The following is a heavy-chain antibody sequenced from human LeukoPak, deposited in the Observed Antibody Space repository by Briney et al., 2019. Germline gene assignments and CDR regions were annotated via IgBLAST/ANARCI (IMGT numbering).Heavy chain of an antibody. D-gene: IGHD3-22*01. CDR2: IYSDGRT. CDR1: GFTVSNKY. J-gene: IGHJ6*04. CDR3: AKDGGNYYDTAGNHLMRSYMDV. Sequence: PGGSLRLSCAASGFTVSNKYMTWVRQAPGKGLEWVSLIYSDGRTYYADSVKGRCTISRDNSKNTLYLQMNSLRAEDTAVYYCAKDGGNYYDTAGNHLMRSYMDVWGKGTTVTVSS. V-gene: IGHV3-53*01.